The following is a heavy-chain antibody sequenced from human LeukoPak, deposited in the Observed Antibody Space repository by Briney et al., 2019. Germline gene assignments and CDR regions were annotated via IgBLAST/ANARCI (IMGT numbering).Heavy chain of an antibody. CDR3: ARQMNTDMVKAHFDY. D-gene: IGHD5-18*01. J-gene: IGHJ4*02. V-gene: IGHV4-59*08. CDR1: SGSINNYY. CDR2: IFYGGST. Sequence: PSETLSLTRTVSSGSINNYYWSWIRQPPGKGLEWIAYIFYGGSTNYNPYLKSRVTISADASKNQFSLNLSSVTAADTAVYYCARQMNTDMVKAHFDYWGQGTLVTVSS.